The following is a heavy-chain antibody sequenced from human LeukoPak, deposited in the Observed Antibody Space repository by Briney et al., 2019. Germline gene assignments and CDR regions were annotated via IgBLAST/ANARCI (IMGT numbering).Heavy chain of an antibody. CDR1: GYTFTGYY. CDR3: ARDRSTGYCSGGSCYSRHFQH. J-gene: IGHJ1*01. V-gene: IGHV1-2*02. D-gene: IGHD2-15*01. Sequence: GASVKVSCKASGYTFTGYYMHWVRQAPGQGLKWMGWINPNSGGTNYAQKFQGRVTMTRDTSISTAYMELSRLRSDDTAVYYCARDRSTGYCSGGSCYSRHFQHWGQGTLVTVSS. CDR2: INPNSGGT.